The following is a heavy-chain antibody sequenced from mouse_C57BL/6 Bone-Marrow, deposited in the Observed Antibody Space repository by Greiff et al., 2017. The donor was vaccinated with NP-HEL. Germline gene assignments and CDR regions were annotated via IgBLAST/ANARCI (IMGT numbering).Heavy chain of an antibody. CDR3: ARTLLTTVVATGYFDV. Sequence: VQLVESGPGLVQPSQSLSITCTVSGFSLTSYGVHWVRQSPGKGLEWLGVIWSGGSTDYNAAFISRLSISKDNSKSQVFFKMNSLQADDTAIYYCARTLLTTVVATGYFDVWGTGTTVTVSS. CDR1: GFSLTSYG. CDR2: IWSGGST. J-gene: IGHJ1*03. D-gene: IGHD1-1*01. V-gene: IGHV2-2*01.